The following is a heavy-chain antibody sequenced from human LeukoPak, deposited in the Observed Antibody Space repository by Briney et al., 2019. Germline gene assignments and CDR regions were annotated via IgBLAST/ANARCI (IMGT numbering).Heavy chain of an antibody. CDR3: TTYPIYYDSSGYYPNFDY. D-gene: IGHD3-22*01. CDR2: IKSKTDGGTT. Sequence: GGSLRLSCAASGFTFSNAWKSWVRQAPGKGLEWVGRIKSKTDGGTTDYAAPVKGRFTISRDDSKYTLYLQMNSLKTEDTAVYYCTTYPIYYDSSGYYPNFDYWGQGTLVTVSS. CDR1: GFTFSNAW. J-gene: IGHJ4*02. V-gene: IGHV3-15*01.